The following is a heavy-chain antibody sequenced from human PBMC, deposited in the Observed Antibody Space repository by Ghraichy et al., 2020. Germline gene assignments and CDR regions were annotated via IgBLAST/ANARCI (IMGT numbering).Heavy chain of an antibody. CDR1: GGSFSGYY. V-gene: IGHV4-34*01. CDR3: ARGRRYVSSGWKVRGPVDP. D-gene: IGHD6-19*01. CDR2: INHSGST. J-gene: IGHJ5*02. Sequence: SETLSLTCAVYGGSFSGYYWSWIRQPPGKGLEWIGEINHSGSTNYNPSLKSRVTISVDTSKNQFSLKLSSVTAADTAVYYCARGRRYVSSGWKVRGPVDPWGQGTLVTVSS.